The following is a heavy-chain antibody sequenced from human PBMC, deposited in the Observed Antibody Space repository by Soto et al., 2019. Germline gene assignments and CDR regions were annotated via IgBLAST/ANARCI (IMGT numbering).Heavy chain of an antibody. J-gene: IGHJ6*02. CDR3: ARDCSGGSCYPGMDV. D-gene: IGHD2-15*01. CDR1: GFNFNSYT. Sequence: EVQLVESGGGLVKPGGSLRLSCAASGFNFNSYTITWVRQAPGKRLEWLSSISSSGYIFSTDSVRGRFTISRDNAKNSVYLQINSLRAEDTAVYFCARDCSGGSCYPGMDVWGQGTTVXVS. V-gene: IGHV3-21*01. CDR2: ISSSGYI.